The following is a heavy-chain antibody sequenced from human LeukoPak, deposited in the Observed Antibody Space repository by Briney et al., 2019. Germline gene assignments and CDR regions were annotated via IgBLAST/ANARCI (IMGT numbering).Heavy chain of an antibody. CDR2: IRGGGGRT. CDR3: ATDYDFWSGYSV. J-gene: IGHJ4*02. CDR1: GFTFSSYA. V-gene: IGHV3-23*01. D-gene: IGHD3-3*01. Sequence: GGSLRLSCAATGFTFSSYAMSWVRPAPGKGLDWVSAIRGGGGRTYYADSVKGRFTNSRDNSKNTLYVQMNSLRDEATAVYYCATDYDFWSGYSVWGQGTLVTVSS.